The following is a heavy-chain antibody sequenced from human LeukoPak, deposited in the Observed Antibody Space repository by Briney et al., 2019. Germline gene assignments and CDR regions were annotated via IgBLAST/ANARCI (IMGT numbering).Heavy chain of an antibody. CDR3: ARDQLTMVRGPIKY. V-gene: IGHV3-7*01. Sequence: PGGSLRLSCAASGFTFSSYWMSWVRQAPGKGLEWVANIKQDGSEKYYVDSVKGRFTISRDNAKNSLYLQMNSLRAEDTAVYYCARDQLTMVRGPIKYGGQGTLVTVSS. D-gene: IGHD3-10*01. CDR1: GFTFSSYW. CDR2: IKQDGSEK. J-gene: IGHJ4*02.